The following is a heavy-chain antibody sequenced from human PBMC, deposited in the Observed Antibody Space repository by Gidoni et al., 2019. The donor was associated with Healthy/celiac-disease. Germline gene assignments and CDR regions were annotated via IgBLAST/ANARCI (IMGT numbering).Heavy chain of an antibody. V-gene: IGHV1-58*01. D-gene: IGHD3-22*01. CDR1: GSTCTSQA. CDR3: AAAEYYSDSSGYPPISSDY. J-gene: IGHJ4*02. CDR2: IVVGSGIT. Sequence: QRQLVQSGAEVKQPVTSVKVACKASGSTCTSQAGQWVRQARGQRLEWIGWIVVGSGITNYALTFQQRVTLPRYMSTSTASMELSSLRSEDTAVYSCAAAEYYSDSSGYPPISSDYWGQGTLVTVSS.